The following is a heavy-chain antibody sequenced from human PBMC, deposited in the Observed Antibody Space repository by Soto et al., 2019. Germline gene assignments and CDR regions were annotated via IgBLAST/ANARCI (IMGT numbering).Heavy chain of an antibody. CDR3: AKADSNYAGRFSYYYMDV. J-gene: IGHJ6*03. Sequence: ASVKVSCKASGYTFRXYGISWGRQAPGQGLEWMGWISGYNGNTHYSQKFQGKVTMTTDTSTSTAYMELRNLRSDDTAVYYCAKADSNYAGRFSYYYMDVWGTGTMVTVSS. D-gene: IGHD4-4*01. CDR1: GYTFRXYG. V-gene: IGHV1-18*01. CDR2: ISGYNGNT.